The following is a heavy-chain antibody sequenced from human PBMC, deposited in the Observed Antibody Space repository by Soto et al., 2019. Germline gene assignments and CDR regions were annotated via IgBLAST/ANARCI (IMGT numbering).Heavy chain of an antibody. CDR3: ARAPLYYYGSGSPRYYYYGMDV. CDR2: INHSGST. Sequence: QVQLQQWGAGLLKPSETLSLTCAVYGGSFSGYYWSWIRQPPGKGLEWIGEINHSGSTNYNPSLKSRVPISVDTSKSQFSLKLSSVTAADTAVYYCARAPLYYYGSGSPRYYYYGMDVWGQGTTVTVSS. CDR1: GGSFSGYY. V-gene: IGHV4-34*01. J-gene: IGHJ6*02. D-gene: IGHD3-10*01.